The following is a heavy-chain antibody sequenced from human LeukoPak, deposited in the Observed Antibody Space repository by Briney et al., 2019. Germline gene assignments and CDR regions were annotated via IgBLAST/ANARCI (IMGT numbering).Heavy chain of an antibody. CDR3: ARYYCASSRCPGVDY. CDR2: SSYSGSA. D-gene: IGHD2-2*01. J-gene: IGHJ4*02. Sequence: SETLSLTCTVSGASITSGAYYWTWIRQHPGAGLEWIGYSSYSGSAYYNPSLKSRVTISVDTSKSQFSLKLSSVTAADTAVYYCARYYCASSRCPGVDYWGQGTLVTVSS. V-gene: IGHV4-31*03. CDR1: GASITSGAYY.